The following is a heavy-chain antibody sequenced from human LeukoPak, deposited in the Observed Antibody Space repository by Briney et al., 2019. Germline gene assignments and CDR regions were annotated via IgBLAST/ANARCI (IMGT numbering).Heavy chain of an antibody. D-gene: IGHD1-26*01. CDR1: GFSFSTYG. CDR2: ISYGSGTI. CDR3: ARETRWAFDY. J-gene: IGHJ4*02. V-gene: IGHV3-48*02. Sequence: PGGSLRLSCAASGFSFSTYGMNWVRQAPGKGLEWLSYISYGSGTIYYADAVKGRFSISRDNAKNSLYLQMSSLRDEDTAVYYCARETRWAFDYWGQGTLVTVSS.